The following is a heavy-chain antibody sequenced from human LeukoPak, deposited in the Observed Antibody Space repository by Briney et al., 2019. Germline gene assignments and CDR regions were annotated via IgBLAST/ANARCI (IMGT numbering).Heavy chain of an antibody. CDR3: ARVYYSSSYDYWYFDL. V-gene: IGHV4-59*01. D-gene: IGHD2-2*01. J-gene: IGHJ2*01. CDR2: IFYSGSS. Sequence: SETLSLTCTVSGGSIRSYYWSWIRQPPGKGLEWIGYIFYSGSSNYKPSLKSRVTISVDTSKNQFSLKLSSVTAADTAVYYRARVYYSSSYDYWYFDLWGRGTLVTVSS. CDR1: GGSIRSYY.